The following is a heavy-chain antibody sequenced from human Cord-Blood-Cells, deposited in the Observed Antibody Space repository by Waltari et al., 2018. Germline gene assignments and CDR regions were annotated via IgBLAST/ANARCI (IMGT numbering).Heavy chain of an antibody. Sequence: QVQLVQSGAEVKKPGASVKVSCKVSGYTLTELSMHWVRQAPGKGLEWRGGCVPEEGETIDAQKFQGRGTRTGDTSTDTAYMELSSRRSEDTAVYYCATPQWLLHDAFDIWGQGTMVTVSS. CDR3: ATPQWLLHDAFDI. D-gene: IGHD3-22*01. J-gene: IGHJ3*02. V-gene: IGHV1-24*01. CDR2: CVPEEGET. CDR1: GYTLTELS.